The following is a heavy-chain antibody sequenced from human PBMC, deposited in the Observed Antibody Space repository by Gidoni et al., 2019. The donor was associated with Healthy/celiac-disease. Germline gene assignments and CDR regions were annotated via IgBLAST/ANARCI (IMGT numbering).Heavy chain of an antibody. J-gene: IGHJ4*02. V-gene: IGHV3-30*18. D-gene: IGHD6-13*01. CDR1: GFTFSSYG. CDR2: ISYDGSNK. Sequence: QVQLVESGGGVVQPGRSLRLSCAASGFTFSSYGMHWVRQAPGKGLEWVAVISYDGSNKYYADSVKGRFTISRDNSKNTLYLQMNSLRAEDTAVHYCANPPPRDSSSGYWGQGTLVTVSS. CDR3: ANPPPRDSSSGY.